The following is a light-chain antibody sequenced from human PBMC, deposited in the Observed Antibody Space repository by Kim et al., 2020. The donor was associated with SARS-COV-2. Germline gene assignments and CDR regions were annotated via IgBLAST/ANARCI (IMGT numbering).Light chain of an antibody. Sequence: VSPGQTASITCSGDKLGDKYACWYQQKPGQSPVLVIYQDSKRPSGIPERFSGSNSGNIATLTISGTQAMDEADYYCQAWDSSTAVFGGGTQLTVL. CDR2: QDS. CDR1: KLGDKY. J-gene: IGLJ3*02. V-gene: IGLV3-1*01. CDR3: QAWDSSTAV.